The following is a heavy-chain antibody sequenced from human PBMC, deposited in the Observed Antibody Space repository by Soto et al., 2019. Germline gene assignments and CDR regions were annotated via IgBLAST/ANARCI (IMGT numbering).Heavy chain of an antibody. CDR2: INVGSGNA. CDR1: GYTFTNYA. J-gene: IGHJ6*02. V-gene: IGHV1-3*01. CDR3: ARATLRYYAIDV. Sequence: QVQLVQSGAEVKKPGTSVMLSCKASGYTFTNYAMHWVRQDPGQSPEWMGWINVGSGNAKSSQRFQGRVTFTRDTSASTVYMELSSLRSEDTAVYYCARATLRYYAIDVWGQGTTVTVSS. D-gene: IGHD3-16*01.